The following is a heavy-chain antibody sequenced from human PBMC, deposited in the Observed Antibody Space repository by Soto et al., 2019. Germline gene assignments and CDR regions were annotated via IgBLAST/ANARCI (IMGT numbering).Heavy chain of an antibody. Sequence: SGPTLVNPTETLTLTCTFSGFSLTSPGMCVSWIRQSPGKALEWLALIERGDDDKYYSTSLKTRLTISKDTRKNQVVLTMANMEPADTAIYYCARSIRGPRRFNGMDVWGQGTTVTVSS. D-gene: IGHD1-20*01. CDR3: ARSIRGPRRFNGMDV. V-gene: IGHV2-70*13. J-gene: IGHJ6*02. CDR1: GFSLTSPGMC. CDR2: IERGDDDK.